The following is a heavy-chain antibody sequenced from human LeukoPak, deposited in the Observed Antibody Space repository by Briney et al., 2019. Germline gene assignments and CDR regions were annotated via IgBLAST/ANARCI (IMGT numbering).Heavy chain of an antibody. V-gene: IGHV3-23*01. J-gene: IGHJ4*02. CDR3: AKLIAVAGTDDY. CDR1: GLTFSGYV. CDR2: ISGSGSMA. D-gene: IGHD6-19*01. Sequence: GGSLRLSCVGSGLTFSGYVLAWVRQAPGKGLEWISAISGSGSMAYYADSVKDRPTISRDNSKNTLKLQMRSLRAEDTAVYYCAKLIAVAGTDDYWGQGTLVTVSS.